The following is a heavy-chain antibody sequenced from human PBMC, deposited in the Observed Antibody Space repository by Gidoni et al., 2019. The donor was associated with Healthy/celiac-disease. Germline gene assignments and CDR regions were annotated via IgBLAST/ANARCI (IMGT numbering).Heavy chain of an antibody. CDR3: ARLDLRETYYFDY. CDR1: GGSISSGGYY. V-gene: IGHV4-31*03. Sequence: QVQLQESGPGLVKPSQTLSLTCTVSGGSISSGGYYWSWIRQHPGKGLAWIGYIYYSGSTYYNPSLKSRVTISVDTSKNQFSLKLSSVTAADTAVYYCARLDLRETYYFDYWGQGTLVTVSS. J-gene: IGHJ4*02. CDR2: IYYSGST.